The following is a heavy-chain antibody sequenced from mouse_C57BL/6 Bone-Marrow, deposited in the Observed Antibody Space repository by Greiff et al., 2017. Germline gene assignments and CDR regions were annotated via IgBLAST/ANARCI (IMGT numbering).Heavy chain of an antibody. CDR3: ARNPIYYYGSSSYYFDY. Sequence: VQLQQSGPELVKPGASVKISCKASGYAFSSSWMNWVKQRPGKGLEWIGRIYPGDGDTNYNEKFKGKATLTADKSSSTAYMQLSSLTSEDSAVYFCARNPIYYYGSSSYYFDYWGQGTTLTVSS. V-gene: IGHV1-82*01. D-gene: IGHD1-1*01. CDR1: GYAFSSSW. CDR2: IYPGDGDT. J-gene: IGHJ2*01.